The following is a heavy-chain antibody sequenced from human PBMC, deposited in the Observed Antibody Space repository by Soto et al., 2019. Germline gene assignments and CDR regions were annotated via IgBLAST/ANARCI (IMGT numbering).Heavy chain of an antibody. V-gene: IGHV1-24*01. CDR2: FHAEERGI. D-gene: IGHD6-6*01. CDR3: AAPRGLAARRPFDY. CDR1: GSSLSEVS. J-gene: IGHJ4*02. Sequence: QVHLVQSGAEVKRPGASVKVSCKISGSSLSEVSLHWLRQAPGKGPEWMGGFHAEERGIVYAQKFQGRVTMTEDTSTGTAYMVLTGLTSEDTAIYYCAAPRGLAARRPFDYRGLGTLIIVSS.